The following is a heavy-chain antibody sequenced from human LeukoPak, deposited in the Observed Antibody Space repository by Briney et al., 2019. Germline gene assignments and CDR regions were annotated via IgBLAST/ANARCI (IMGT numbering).Heavy chain of an antibody. Sequence: PGGSLRLSCAASGFTFSDYYMSWIRQAPGKGLEWVSFITGTTTYTYYADSVKGRFTISRDNAKNSLYLQMNSLRAEDTAVYYCARDRGLYCSGGSCYTTYWGQGTLVTVSS. V-gene: IGHV3-11*06. CDR2: ITGTTTYT. CDR3: ARDRGLYCSGGSCYTTY. J-gene: IGHJ4*02. D-gene: IGHD2-15*01. CDR1: GFTFSDYY.